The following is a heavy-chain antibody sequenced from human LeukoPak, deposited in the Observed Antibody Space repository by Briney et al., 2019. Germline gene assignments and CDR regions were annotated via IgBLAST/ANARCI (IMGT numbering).Heavy chain of an antibody. J-gene: IGHJ4*02. CDR3: ATDVGVAMYEY. CDR2: IDHSGRNT. V-gene: IGHV3-23*01. Sequence: GGSLRLSCAASGFIFTTYAWGWVGQAPGKGREWVATIDHSGRNTHYVDAVTGRFTISRDDSKSTVFLHMNSLRADDAAVYYCATDVGVAMYEYWGQGTVVTVSS. D-gene: IGHD3-3*01. CDR1: GFIFTTYA.